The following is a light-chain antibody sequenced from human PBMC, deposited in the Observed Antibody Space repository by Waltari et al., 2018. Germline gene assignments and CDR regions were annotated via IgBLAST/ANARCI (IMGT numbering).Light chain of an antibody. Sequence: ETVMTQSPATLFVSPGERATLSCRASQSVSRNLAWYQQKPGQAPRLLIYETSTRATGIPARFSGSGSGTEFTLTISSLQSEDVAIYHCHQYNNWPPWTFGQGIKVEIK. V-gene: IGKV3-15*01. CDR3: HQYNNWPPWT. CDR1: QSVSRN. J-gene: IGKJ1*01. CDR2: ETS.